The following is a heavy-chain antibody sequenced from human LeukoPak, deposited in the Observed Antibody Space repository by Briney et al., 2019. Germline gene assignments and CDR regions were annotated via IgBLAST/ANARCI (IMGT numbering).Heavy chain of an antibody. CDR3: ARAGIAYGSGWFDP. Sequence: SETLSLTCTVSGGSISSYYWSWIRQPPGKGLEWIGYIYYSGSTNYNPSLKSRVTISVDTSKNQFSLKLSSVTAADTAVYYCARAGIAYGSGWFDPWGQGTLVTVSS. V-gene: IGHV4-59*01. CDR1: GGSISSYY. J-gene: IGHJ5*02. CDR2: IYYSGST. D-gene: IGHD3-10*01.